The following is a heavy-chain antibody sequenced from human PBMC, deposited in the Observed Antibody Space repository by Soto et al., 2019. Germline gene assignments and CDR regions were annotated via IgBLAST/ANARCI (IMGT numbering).Heavy chain of an antibody. CDR1: GGSIDNSTYY. J-gene: IGHJ4*02. D-gene: IGHD6-19*01. CDR2: VYYSGSS. CDR3: VSINAGGWYYFDY. V-gene: IGHV4-39*02. Sequence: SETLSLTCAVSGGSIDNSTYYWGWIRQPPGKGLEWIGSVYYSGSSYYSPPLKSRVTTSVDSSKNHFSLILDSVTAADTAVYYCVSINAGGWYYFDYWGQGILVTVSS.